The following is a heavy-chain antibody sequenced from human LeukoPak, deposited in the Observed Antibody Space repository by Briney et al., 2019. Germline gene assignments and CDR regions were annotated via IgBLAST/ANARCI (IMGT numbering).Heavy chain of an antibody. J-gene: IGHJ4*02. CDR2: ISGSGGTT. CDR3: AKAPEYDSYYFDY. V-gene: IGHV3-23*01. D-gene: IGHD6-6*01. CDR1: GFTFSSYG. Sequence: GRSLRLSCAASGFTFSSYGMHWVRQAPGKGLEWVSDISGSGGTTYYADSVKGRFTISRDNSKNTLYLQMNSLRAEDTAVYYCAKAPEYDSYYFDYWGQGTLVTVSS.